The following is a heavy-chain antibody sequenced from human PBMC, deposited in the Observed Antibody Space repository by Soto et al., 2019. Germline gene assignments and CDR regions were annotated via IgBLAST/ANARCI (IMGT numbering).Heavy chain of an antibody. CDR2: ITPIFGTA. D-gene: IGHD4-17*01. V-gene: IGHV1-69*13. CDR3: ARDPNYGDYSWFDP. Sequence: GASVKVSCKASGGTFSSYAISWVRQAPGQGLEWMGGITPIFGTANYAQKFQVRVTITADESTSTAYMELSSLRSEDTAVYYCARDPNYGDYSWFDPWGQGTLVTVSS. CDR1: GGTFSSYA. J-gene: IGHJ5*02.